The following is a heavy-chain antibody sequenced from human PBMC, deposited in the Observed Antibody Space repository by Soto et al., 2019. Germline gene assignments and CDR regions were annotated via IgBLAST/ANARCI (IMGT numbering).Heavy chain of an antibody. CDR3: AKDYPSLDSGDYGGSFFDY. J-gene: IGHJ4*02. CDR2: INESGGTT. V-gene: IGHV3-23*01. CDR1: GFTFINYA. Sequence: GGSLRLSCAASGFTFINYAMSWVRQAPGKGLEWVSGINESGGTTWHADSVKGRFTISRDNSKNTLYLQMNSLRAEDTAVYYCAKDYPSLDSGDYGGSFFDYWGQGTLVTVSS. D-gene: IGHD3-10*01.